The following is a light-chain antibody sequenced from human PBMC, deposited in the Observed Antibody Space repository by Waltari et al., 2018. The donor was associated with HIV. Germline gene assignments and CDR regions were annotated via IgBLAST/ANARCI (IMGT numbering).Light chain of an antibody. CDR2: WAS. CDR3: QQYYSTPPSLT. V-gene: IGKV4-1*01. CDR1: QTVFSGSNNKNY. Sequence: DIVVTQSPDSLDVSLGERATINCKSSQTVFSGSNNKNYLAWYQQRPGQPPKLLIYWASTRESGVPDRFNGSGSGTDFTLTISSLQAEDVAVYYCQQYYSTPPSLTFGGGTKVEIK. J-gene: IGKJ4*01.